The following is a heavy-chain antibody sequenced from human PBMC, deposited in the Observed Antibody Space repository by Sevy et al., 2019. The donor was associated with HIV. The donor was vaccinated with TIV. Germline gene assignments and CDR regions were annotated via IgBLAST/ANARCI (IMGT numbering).Heavy chain of an antibody. Sequence: ASVKVSCKVSGYTLTELSMHWVRQAPGKGLEWMGGFDPEDGETIYAQKFQGRVTMTEDTSTDTAYMELSSLRSEDTAVYYCATSLGYCTNGVCYTTSNSFDYWGQGTLVTVSS. D-gene: IGHD2-8*01. J-gene: IGHJ4*02. CDR1: GYTLTELS. CDR2: FDPEDGET. V-gene: IGHV1-24*01. CDR3: ATSLGYCTNGVCYTTSNSFDY.